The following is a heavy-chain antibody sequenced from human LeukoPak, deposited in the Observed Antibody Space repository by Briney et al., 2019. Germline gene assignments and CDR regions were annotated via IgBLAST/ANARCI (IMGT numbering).Heavy chain of an antibody. V-gene: IGHV1-8*01. Sequence: GASVTVSCKASGYTFTSYDINWVRQATGQGLEWMGWMNPNSGNTGYAQKFQGRVTMTRNTSISTAYMELSSLRSEDTAVYYCATGGEMANPRGFDYWGQGTLVTVSS. D-gene: IGHD5-24*01. CDR1: GYTFTSYD. CDR2: MNPNSGNT. J-gene: IGHJ4*02. CDR3: ATGGEMANPRGFDY.